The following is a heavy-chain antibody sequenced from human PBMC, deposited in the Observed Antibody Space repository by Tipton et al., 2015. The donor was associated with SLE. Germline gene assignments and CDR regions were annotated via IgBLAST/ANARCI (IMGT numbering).Heavy chain of an antibody. J-gene: IGHJ3*02. CDR2: IYPGDSDT. Sequence: VQLVQSGAEVKKPGESLKISCTGSGYIFTSYWIGWVRQMTGKGLEWMGIIYPGDSDTRYSPSFRGQVTISADKYITTAYLQWSSLKASDTAMYYCAGGRDPDVFDIWGQGTMVIVSS. CDR3: AGGRDPDVFDI. V-gene: IGHV5-51*01. CDR1: GYIFTSYW.